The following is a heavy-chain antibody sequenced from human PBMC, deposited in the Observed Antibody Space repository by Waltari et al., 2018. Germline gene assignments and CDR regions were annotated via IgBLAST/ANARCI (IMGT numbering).Heavy chain of an antibody. D-gene: IGHD6-19*01. CDR2: IYHSGST. CDR1: GYSISSGYY. Sequence: QVQLQESGPGLVKPSETLSLTCPVSGYSISSGYYSGWIRQPPGKGLEWIGSIYHSGSTYYNPSLKSRVTISVDTSKNQFSLKLSSVTAADTAVYYCARSSFPSGWLEGWFDPWGQGTLVTVSS. CDR3: ARSSFPSGWLEGWFDP. J-gene: IGHJ5*02. V-gene: IGHV4-38-2*01.